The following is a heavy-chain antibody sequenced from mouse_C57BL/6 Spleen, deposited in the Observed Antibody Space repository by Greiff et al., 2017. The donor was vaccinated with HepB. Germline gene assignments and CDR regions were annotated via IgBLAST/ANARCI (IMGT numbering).Heavy chain of an antibody. CDR2: IYPGDGDT. D-gene: IGHD2-4*01. Sequence: VQLQQSGAELVKPGASVKISCKASGYAFSSYWMNWVKQRPGKGLEWIGQIYPGDGDTNYNGKFKGKATLTADKSSSTAYMQLSSLTSEDSAVYFCARTDYDGRLTKAMDYRGQGTSVTVSS. CDR1: GYAFSSYW. CDR3: ARTDYDGRLTKAMDY. J-gene: IGHJ4*01. V-gene: IGHV1-80*01.